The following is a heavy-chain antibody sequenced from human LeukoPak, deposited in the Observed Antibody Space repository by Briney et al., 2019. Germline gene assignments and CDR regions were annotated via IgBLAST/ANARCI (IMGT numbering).Heavy chain of an antibody. CDR3: ARERGSSSWHDY. V-gene: IGHV4-59*01. J-gene: IGHJ4*02. CDR1: GGSISSYY. D-gene: IGHD6-13*01. Sequence: SETLSLTCTVSGGSISSYYWSWIRQPPGKVLEWIGYISTSGSAYYNPSLESRVTISGDTSKNQFSLRLSSVTAADTAVYYCARERGSSSWHDYWGQGTLVTVSS. CDR2: ISTSGSA.